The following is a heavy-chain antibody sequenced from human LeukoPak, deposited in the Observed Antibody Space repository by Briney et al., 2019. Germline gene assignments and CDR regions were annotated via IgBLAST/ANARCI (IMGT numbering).Heavy chain of an antibody. V-gene: IGHV1-2*02. CDR2: INPNSGGT. CDR1: GYTFTGYY. D-gene: IGHD3-16*01. Sequence: GXSVKVSCKASGYTFTGYYMHWVRQAPGQGLEWMGWINPNSGGTNYAQKFQGRVTMTRDTSISTAYMELSRLRSDDTAVYYCARLTTGGVGDFDYWGQGTLVTVSS. CDR3: ARLTTGGVGDFDY. J-gene: IGHJ4*02.